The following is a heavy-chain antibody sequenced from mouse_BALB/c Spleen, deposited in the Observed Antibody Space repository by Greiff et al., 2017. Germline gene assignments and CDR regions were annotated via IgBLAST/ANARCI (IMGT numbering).Heavy chain of an antibody. CDR3: ARSARLRGGYYAMDY. CDR2: IDPSDSET. D-gene: IGHD1-2*01. CDR1: GYSFTSYW. J-gene: IGHJ4*01. Sequence: VHLVESGPQLVRPGASVKISCKASGYSFTSYWMHWVKQRPGQGLEWIGMIDPSDSETRLNQKFKDKATLTVDKSSSTAYMQLSSPTSEDSAVYYCARSARLRGGYYAMDYWGQGTSVTVSS. V-gene: IGHV1S126*01.